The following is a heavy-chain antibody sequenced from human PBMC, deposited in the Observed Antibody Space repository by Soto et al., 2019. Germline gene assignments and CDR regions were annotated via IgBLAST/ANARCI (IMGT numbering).Heavy chain of an antibody. D-gene: IGHD6-6*01. CDR2: ISASGGST. CDR1: GFTFSSYA. J-gene: IGHJ4*02. CDR3: AKGTRIAARPLFDY. Sequence: GGSLRLSCAASGFTFSSYAMSWVRQAPGKGLEWVSVISASGGSTYYADSLKGRFTISRDNSKNTLSLQVNSLRADDTAVYYCAKGTRIAARPLFDYWGQGTLVTVPQ. V-gene: IGHV3-23*01.